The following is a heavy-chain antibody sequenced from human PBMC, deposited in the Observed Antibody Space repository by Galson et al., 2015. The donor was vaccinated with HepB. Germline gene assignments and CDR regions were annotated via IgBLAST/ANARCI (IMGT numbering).Heavy chain of an antibody. CDR3: AKVRGDYYYDTSGLDAFDI. J-gene: IGHJ3*02. CDR1: GLTFINYW. Sequence: SLRLSCAASGLTFINYWMSWVRQAPGKGLEWVAVISYGGNNNYYVDSVKGRFTISRDNSQNTLFLQMNSLRTEDTAIYYCAKVRGDYYYDTSGLDAFDIWGQGTMVTVSS. CDR2: ISYGGNNN. V-gene: IGHV3-30*18. D-gene: IGHD3-22*01.